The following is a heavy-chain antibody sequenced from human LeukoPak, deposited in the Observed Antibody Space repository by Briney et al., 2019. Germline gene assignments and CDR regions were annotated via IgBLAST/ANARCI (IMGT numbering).Heavy chain of an antibody. V-gene: IGHV4-30-2*01. J-gene: IGHJ4*02. D-gene: IGHD1-26*01. CDR3: ARSEGELLRLWVY. CDR2: IYHSGST. CDR1: GGSISSGGYY. Sequence: ASETLSLTCTVSGGSISSGGYYWSWIRQPPGKGLGWIGYIYHSGSTYYNPSLKSRVTISVDRSKNQFSLKLSSVTAADTAVYYCARSEGELLRLWVYWGQGTLVTVSS.